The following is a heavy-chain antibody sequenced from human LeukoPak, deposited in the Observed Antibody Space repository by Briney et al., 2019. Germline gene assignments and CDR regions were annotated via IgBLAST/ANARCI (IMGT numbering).Heavy chain of an antibody. V-gene: IGHV1-46*01. D-gene: IGHD4-23*01. CDR3: ARGGVYGGNFKVGAFDI. J-gene: IGHJ3*02. Sequence: GASVKVSCKASGYTFTSYYMHWVRQAPGQGLEWMGIINPSGGSTSYAQKFQGRVTMTRDTSTSTVYMELSSLRSEDTAVYYCARGGVYGGNFKVGAFDIWGQGTMVTVSS. CDR2: INPSGGST. CDR1: GYTFTSYY.